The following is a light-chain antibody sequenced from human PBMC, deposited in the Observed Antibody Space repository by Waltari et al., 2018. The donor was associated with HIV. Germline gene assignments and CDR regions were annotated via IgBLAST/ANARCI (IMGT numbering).Light chain of an antibody. CDR1: RSNIGDASV. J-gene: IGLJ2*01. Sequence: SVLPQPPPVSGAPGQRATISCTGPRSNIGDASVVTRYQHFPGAAPQVLIYTNRHRPSRVPDRFPGSKSGFSASLAISGLEAEDEADYYCQSYDSSLSGSVFGGGTKLTVL. V-gene: IGLV1-40*01. CDR2: TNR. CDR3: QSYDSSLSGSV.